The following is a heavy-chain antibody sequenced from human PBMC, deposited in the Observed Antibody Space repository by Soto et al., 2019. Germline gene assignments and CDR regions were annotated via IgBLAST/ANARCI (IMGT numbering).Heavy chain of an antibody. J-gene: IGHJ3*02. CDR2: IWYDGTNK. V-gene: IGHV3-33*01. CDR3: ARGDSSGYSSGAFDI. CDR1: GFILSNYG. D-gene: IGHD3-22*01. Sequence: QVQVVESGGGVVQPGRSLRLSCATSGFILSNYGMHWVRQAPGKGLEWVAVIWYDGTNKDYADSVKGRFTVSRDKSKNTVYVQMNSLPAEDTAVYYCARGDSSGYSSGAFDIWGQGTMVTVSS.